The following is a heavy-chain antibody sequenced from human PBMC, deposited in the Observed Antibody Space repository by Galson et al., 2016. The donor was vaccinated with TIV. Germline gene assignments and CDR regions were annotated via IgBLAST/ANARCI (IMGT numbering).Heavy chain of an antibody. V-gene: IGHV3-74*01. Sequence: SLRLSCAASGFTFTTYWMHWVRQAPGKGLMWVARISTDGSVGDYADSVKGRFTISRDNAKNTLYLQMNSLGAEDTAVSYCAREELIDDAFDIWGTGTMVTVAS. CDR1: GFTFTTYW. CDR2: ISTDGSVG. CDR3: AREELIDDAFDI. J-gene: IGHJ3*02.